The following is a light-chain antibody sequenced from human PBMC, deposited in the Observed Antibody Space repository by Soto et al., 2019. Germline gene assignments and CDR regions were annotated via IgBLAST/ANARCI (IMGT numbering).Light chain of an antibody. V-gene: IGLV2-23*02. CDR2: EVS. CDR3: CSYVDSSTPYV. CDR1: SSDVGRYNL. J-gene: IGLJ1*01. Sequence: QSVLTQPASVSGSPGQSITISCTGTSSDVGRYNLVSWYQQYPGKAPKLMIYEVSKRPSGVSNRFSGSKSGNTASLSSSGLQAEDEADYYCCSYVDSSTPYVFGTGTKVTVL.